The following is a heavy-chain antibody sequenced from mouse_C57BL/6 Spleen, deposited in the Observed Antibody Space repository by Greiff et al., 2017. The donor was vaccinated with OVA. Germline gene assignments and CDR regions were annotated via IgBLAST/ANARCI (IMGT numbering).Heavy chain of an antibody. CDR2: INYDGSST. V-gene: IGHV5-16*01. CDR3: ARGTGGEFAY. Sequence: EVNVVESEGGLVQPGSSMKLSCTASGFTFSDYYMAWVRQVPEKGLEWVANINYDGSSTYYLDSLKSRFIISRDNAKNILYLQMSSLKSEDTATYYCARGTGGEFAYWGQGTLVTVSA. D-gene: IGHD4-1*01. CDR1: GFTFSDYY. J-gene: IGHJ3*01.